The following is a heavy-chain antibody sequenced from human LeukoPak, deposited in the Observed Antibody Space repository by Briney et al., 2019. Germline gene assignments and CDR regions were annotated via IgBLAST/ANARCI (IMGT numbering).Heavy chain of an antibody. CDR3: ARVDSSGYLPL. D-gene: IGHD3-22*01. V-gene: IGHV3-21*01. CDR2: ISSSSSYI. Sequence: GGSLRLSCAASGFTFSSYSMDWVRQAPGKGLEWVSSISSSSSYIYYADSVKGRFTISRDNAKNSLYLQMNSLRAEDTAVYYCARVDSSGYLPLWGQGTLVTVSS. CDR1: GFTFSSYS. J-gene: IGHJ4*02.